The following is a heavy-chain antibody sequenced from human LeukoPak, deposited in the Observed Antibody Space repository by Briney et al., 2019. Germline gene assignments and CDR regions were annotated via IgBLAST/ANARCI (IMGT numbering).Heavy chain of an antibody. V-gene: IGHV3-30*18. Sequence: PGRSLRLSCAASGFTFSSYGMHWVRQAPGKGLEWVAVISYDGSNKYYADSVKGRFTISRDNSKNTLYLQMNSLRAEDTAVYYCAKDGTGAENWFDPWGRGTLVTVSS. CDR2: ISYDGSNK. CDR1: GFTFSSYG. CDR3: AKDGTGAENWFDP. D-gene: IGHD1-26*01. J-gene: IGHJ5*02.